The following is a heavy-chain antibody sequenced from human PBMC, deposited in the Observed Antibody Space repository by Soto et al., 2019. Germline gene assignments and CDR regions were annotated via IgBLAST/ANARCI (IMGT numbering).Heavy chain of an antibody. CDR3: AKDASSGITSFDS. Sequence: EVQLLESGGGLVQPGGSLRLSCAASGFTFSSYAMSWVRQAPGKGLEWVSVVSGSAGSTYYADSVKGRFTISRDNSKNTLYLQMNSLRAVDTAVYYCAKDASSGITSFDSWGRGTVVTVSS. J-gene: IGHJ2*01. D-gene: IGHD3-3*01. V-gene: IGHV3-23*01. CDR2: VSGSAGST. CDR1: GFTFSSYA.